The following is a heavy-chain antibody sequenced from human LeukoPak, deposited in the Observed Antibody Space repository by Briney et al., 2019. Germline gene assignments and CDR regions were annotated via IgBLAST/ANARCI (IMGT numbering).Heavy chain of an antibody. CDR1: GYTFTSYY. J-gene: IGHJ3*02. D-gene: IGHD2-2*01. Sequence: ASVKVSCKASGYTFTSYYMHWVRQAPGQGLEWMGIINPSGGSTSYAQKFQGRVTMTRDTSTSTVYMELSSLRSEDTAVYYCARRRTCSSTSCYHHDAFDIWGQGTMVTVSS. CDR3: ARRRTCSSTSCYHHDAFDI. V-gene: IGHV1-46*01. CDR2: INPSGGST.